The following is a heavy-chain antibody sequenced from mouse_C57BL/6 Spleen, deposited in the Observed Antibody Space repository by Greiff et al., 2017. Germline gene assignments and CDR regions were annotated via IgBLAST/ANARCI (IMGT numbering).Heavy chain of an antibody. CDR2: INYDGSST. CDR1: GFTFSDSY. J-gene: IGHJ1*03. Sequence: EVQLVESEGGLVQPGSSMKLSCTASGFTFSDSYMAWVRQVPEKGLEWVANINYDGSSTYYLDSLKSRFIISRDNAKNILYLQMSSLKSEDTATYYCAREDYSNYGYFDVWGTGTTVTVSS. D-gene: IGHD2-5*01. CDR3: AREDYSNYGYFDV. V-gene: IGHV5-16*01.